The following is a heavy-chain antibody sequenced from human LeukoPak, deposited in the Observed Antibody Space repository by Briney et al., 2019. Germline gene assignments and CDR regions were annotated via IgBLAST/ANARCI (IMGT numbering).Heavy chain of an antibody. D-gene: IGHD5-18*01. V-gene: IGHV4-38-2*01. CDR3: ARGSYAMRNWFDP. Sequence: GSLRLSCAASGFTSSSYGMHWIRQPPGKGLEWIGSIYHSGSTYYNPSLKSRVTISVDTSKNQFSLKLSSVTAADTAVYYCARGSYAMRNWFDPWGQGTLVTVSS. CDR2: IYHSGST. J-gene: IGHJ5*02. CDR1: GFTSSSYG.